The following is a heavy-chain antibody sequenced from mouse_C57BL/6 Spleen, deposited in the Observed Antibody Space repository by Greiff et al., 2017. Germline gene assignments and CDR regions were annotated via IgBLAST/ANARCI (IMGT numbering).Heavy chain of an antibody. D-gene: IGHD3-2*02. CDR1: GFTFSDYG. V-gene: IGHV5-15*01. CDR2: ISNLAYSI. CDR3: AQTAQATLGWFAY. Sequence: EVKLMESGGGLVQPGGSLKLSCAASGFTFSDYGMAWVRQAPRKGPEWVAFISNLAYSIYYADTVTGRFTISRENAKNTRYLEMSSLRSEETAMYYCAQTAQATLGWFAYWGQGTLVTVSA. J-gene: IGHJ3*01.